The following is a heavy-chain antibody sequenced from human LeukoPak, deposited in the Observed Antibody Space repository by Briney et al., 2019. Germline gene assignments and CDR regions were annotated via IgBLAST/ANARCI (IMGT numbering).Heavy chain of an antibody. CDR1: EFTFSSYA. CDR2: LSGSGGRST. J-gene: IGHJ6*02. D-gene: IGHD5-18*01. V-gene: IGHV3-23*01. Sequence: GGSLRLSCAASEFTFSSYAMHWVRQAPGKGLEWVSALSGSGGRSTYYADSVKGRFTISRDNSKNTLYLQMNSLRVEDTAVYYCAKGYSYGAYYYYGIDVWGQGTTVTVSS. CDR3: AKGYSYGAYYYYGIDV.